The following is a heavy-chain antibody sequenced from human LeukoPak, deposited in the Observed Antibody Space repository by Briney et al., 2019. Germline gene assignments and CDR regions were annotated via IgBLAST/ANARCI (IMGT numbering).Heavy chain of an antibody. Sequence: PSETLSLTCTVSGGSISSYYWSWIRQPPGKGLEWIGYIYYSGSTNYNPSLKSRVTISVDTSKNQFSLKLSSVTAADTALYYCARVTDSSGWYFDYWGQGTLVTVSS. CDR2: IYYSGST. D-gene: IGHD6-19*01. CDR1: GGSISSYY. V-gene: IGHV4-59*01. CDR3: ARVTDSSGWYFDY. J-gene: IGHJ4*02.